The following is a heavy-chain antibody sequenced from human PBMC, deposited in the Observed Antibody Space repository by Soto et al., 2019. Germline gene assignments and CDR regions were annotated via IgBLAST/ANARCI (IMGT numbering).Heavy chain of an antibody. CDR2: IHSDGST. CDR1: GFAVSSHY. V-gene: IGHV3-53*01. Sequence: GGSLRLSCAASGFAVSSHYMTWVRRAPGKGLEWVSAIHSDGSTYYVDSVKGRFTISRDNFKNQLYLQMNSLRAEDTAVYYCVRERDPAARGGFDLWGQGTQVTVSS. J-gene: IGHJ5*02. D-gene: IGHD3-10*01. CDR3: VRERDPAARGGFDL.